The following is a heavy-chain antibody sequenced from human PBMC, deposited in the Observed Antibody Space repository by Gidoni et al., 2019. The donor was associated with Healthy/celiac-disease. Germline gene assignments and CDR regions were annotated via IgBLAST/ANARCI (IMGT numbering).Heavy chain of an antibody. V-gene: IGHV4-34*01. CDR2: INHSGST. J-gene: IGHJ3*02. CDR3: ARGGDGYNSYAFDI. CDR1: GGSFSGYY. D-gene: IGHD5-12*01. Sequence: QVQLQQWGAGLLKPSETLSLTCAVYGGSFSGYYWSWIRQPPGKGLEWIGEINHSGSTNYNPSLKSRVTISVDTSKNQFSLKLSSVTAADTAVYYCARGGDGYNSYAFDIWGQGTMVTVSS.